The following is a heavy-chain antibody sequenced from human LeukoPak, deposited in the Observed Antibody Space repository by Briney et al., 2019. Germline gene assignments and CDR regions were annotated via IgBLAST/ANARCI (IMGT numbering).Heavy chain of an antibody. J-gene: IGHJ4*02. Sequence: GGSLRLSCAASGFTFSNYAMSWVRQAPGKGLEWVSTLSGTGGSTYYADSVKGRFTISRDNSKNTLYLQMNSLRAEDTAVYYCARGYSYGVTYCGGDCYREKFDYWGQGTLVTVSS. CDR3: ARGYSYGVTYCGGDCYREKFDY. CDR2: LSGTGGST. D-gene: IGHD2-21*02. CDR1: GFTFSNYA. V-gene: IGHV3-23*01.